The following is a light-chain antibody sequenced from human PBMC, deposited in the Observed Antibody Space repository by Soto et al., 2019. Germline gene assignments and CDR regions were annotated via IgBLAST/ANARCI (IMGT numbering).Light chain of an antibody. J-gene: IGLJ1*01. CDR3: SSYTSSTAYV. CDR2: EVS. Sequence: QSVLTQPASLSGSPGPSITISCTGTSSDVGGYNYFSWYQLHPGKAPKLMVYEVSNRPSGVSNRFSGSKSGNTASLTISGLQAEEEADYYCSSYTSSTAYVFGTGTKVTVL. CDR1: SSDVGGYNY. V-gene: IGLV2-14*01.